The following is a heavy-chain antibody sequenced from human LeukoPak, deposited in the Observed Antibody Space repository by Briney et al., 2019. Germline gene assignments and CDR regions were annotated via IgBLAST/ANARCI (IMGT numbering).Heavy chain of an antibody. V-gene: IGHV4-59*01. CDR3: ARLSGYSYGRDDY. CDR1: GGSISSYY. J-gene: IGHJ4*02. D-gene: IGHD5-18*01. CDR2: IYYSGST. Sequence: SETLSLTCTVSGGSISSYYWSWIRQPPGKGLEWIGYIYYSGSTNYNPSLKSRVTISVDTSKNQFSLKLSSVTAADTAVYYCARLSGYSYGRDDYWGQGTLVAVSS.